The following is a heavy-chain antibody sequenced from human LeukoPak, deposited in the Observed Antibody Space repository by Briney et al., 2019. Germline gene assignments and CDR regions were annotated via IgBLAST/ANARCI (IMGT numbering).Heavy chain of an antibody. CDR2: IFYSGNT. V-gene: IGHV4-39*01. J-gene: IGHJ4*02. CDR1: GGSISSSSYY. CDR3: ARRYSSGWEFDL. D-gene: IGHD6-19*01. Sequence: SETLSLTCTVSGGSISSSSYYWGWIRQPPGKGLEWIGSIFYSGNTYYNPSLKSRVTISVDTSKNQFSLKLSSVTATDAAVYFCARRYSSGWEFDLWGPGTLVTVSS.